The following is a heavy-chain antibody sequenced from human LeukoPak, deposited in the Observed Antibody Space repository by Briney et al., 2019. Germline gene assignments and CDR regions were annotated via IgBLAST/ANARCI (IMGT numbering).Heavy chain of an antibody. CDR3: ARDLPGSSSWFWFDP. Sequence: VASVTVSFTASGGTFTSYAISWVRQAPGQGLEWMGGIIPIFGTANYAQKFQGRVTITADKSTSTAYMELSSLRSEDTAVYYCARDLPGSSSWFWFDPWGQGTLVTVSS. J-gene: IGHJ5*02. D-gene: IGHD6-13*01. V-gene: IGHV1-69*06. CDR1: GGTFTSYA. CDR2: IIPIFGTA.